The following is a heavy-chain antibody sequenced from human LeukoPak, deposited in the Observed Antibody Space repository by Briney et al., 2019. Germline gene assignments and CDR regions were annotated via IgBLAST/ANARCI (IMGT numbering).Heavy chain of an antibody. CDR3: ARVNIVATFFLDY. D-gene: IGHD5-12*01. J-gene: IGHJ4*02. CDR1: GGSTSSSSYY. V-gene: IGHV4-39*01. CDR2: IYYSGST. Sequence: SETLSLTCTVSGGSTSSSSYYWGWIRQPPGKGLEWIGSIYYSGSTYYNPSLKSRVTISVDTSKNQFSVKLSSVTAADTAVYYYARVNIVATFFLDYWGQGTLVTVSS.